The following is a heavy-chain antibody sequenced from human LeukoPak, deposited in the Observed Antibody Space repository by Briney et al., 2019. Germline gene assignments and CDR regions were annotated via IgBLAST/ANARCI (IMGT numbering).Heavy chain of an antibody. V-gene: IGHV4-34*01. J-gene: IGHJ4*02. D-gene: IGHD6-19*01. Sequence: SETLSLTCAVYGGSFSGYYWSWIRQPPGKGLEWIGEINHSGSTNYNPSLKSRVTISVDTSKNQFSLKLSSVTAADTAVYYCARAGYSSGWYNYYFDYWGQGTLVTVSS. CDR3: ARAGYSSGWYNYYFDY. CDR2: INHSGST. CDR1: GGSFSGYY.